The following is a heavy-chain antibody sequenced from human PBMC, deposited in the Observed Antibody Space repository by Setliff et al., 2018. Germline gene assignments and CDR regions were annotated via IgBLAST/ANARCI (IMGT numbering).Heavy chain of an antibody. V-gene: IGHV1-3*01. D-gene: IGHD3-3*01. CDR2: INVGNGNT. J-gene: IGHJ4*02. CDR3: ARDRARFCIDNVCDAVPYYFDY. CDR1: GYSFTDYG. Sequence: ASVKVSCKASGYSFTDYGIHWVRQAPERGLEWMRWINVGNGNTEYSENFQDRVTITWDTFATTSYMEFSGLRVEDTAVFYCARDRARFCIDNVCDAVPYYFDYWGQGVLVTVSS.